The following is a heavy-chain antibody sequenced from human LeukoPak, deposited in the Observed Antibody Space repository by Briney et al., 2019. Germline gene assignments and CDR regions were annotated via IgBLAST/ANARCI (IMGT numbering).Heavy chain of an antibody. CDR2: INAGNGHT. Sequence: ASVKVSCKAPGYTFSGYAIHWVRQAPGRRFEWMGWINAGNGHTKYSQNFQGRVTITRDSSANIVYMDVSSLTSEDTAVYYCARGIWSATRVDYYLDNWGRGTLVTVSS. J-gene: IGHJ4*02. V-gene: IGHV1-3*01. CDR1: GYTFSGYA. CDR3: ARGIWSATRVDYYLDN. D-gene: IGHD5-24*01.